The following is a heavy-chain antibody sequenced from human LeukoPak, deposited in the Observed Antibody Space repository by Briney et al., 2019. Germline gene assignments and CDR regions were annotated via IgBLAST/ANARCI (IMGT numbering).Heavy chain of an antibody. CDR1: GFTFSRHW. Sequence: RGSLRLSCAASGFTFSRHWMHWVRQAPGKGLVWVSRINGDGSNSDYGDSVRGRFTISRDNAKNTLFLQMNSLSAEDTAVYYCAREYDYNLDVWGQGTTLTVSS. CDR3: AREYDYNLDV. V-gene: IGHV3-74*01. J-gene: IGHJ6*02. CDR2: INGDGSNS.